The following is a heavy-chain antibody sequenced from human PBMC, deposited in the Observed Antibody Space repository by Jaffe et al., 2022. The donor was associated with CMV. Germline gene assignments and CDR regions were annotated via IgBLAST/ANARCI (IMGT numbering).Heavy chain of an antibody. J-gene: IGHJ4*02. V-gene: IGHV3-48*02. CDR2: ISSTGGSI. CDR3: ARGIPGGGDY. CDR1: GFIFSNFA. Sequence: EVQLVESGGGLVQTGGSLRLSCAASGFIFSNFAMNWVRQAPGKGLEWISYISSTGGSIFYADSVKGRFTISRDAAKNSLYLEMNNLRDEDTAVYYCARGIPGGGDYWGQGTLVTVSS. D-gene: IGHD3-16*01.